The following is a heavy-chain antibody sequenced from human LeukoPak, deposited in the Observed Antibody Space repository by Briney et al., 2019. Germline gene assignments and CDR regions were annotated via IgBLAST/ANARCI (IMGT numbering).Heavy chain of an antibody. CDR3: ARDYYDTSGYFYGSNY. CDR2: FDPEDGET. J-gene: IGHJ4*02. D-gene: IGHD3-22*01. Sequence: ASVKVSCKVSGYTLTELSMHWVRQAPGKGLEWMGGFDPEDGETIYAQKFQGRVTMTTDTSTTTAYMELGSLRSDDTAVYYCARDYYDTSGYFYGSNYWGQGTLVTVSS. V-gene: IGHV1-24*01. CDR1: GYTLTELS.